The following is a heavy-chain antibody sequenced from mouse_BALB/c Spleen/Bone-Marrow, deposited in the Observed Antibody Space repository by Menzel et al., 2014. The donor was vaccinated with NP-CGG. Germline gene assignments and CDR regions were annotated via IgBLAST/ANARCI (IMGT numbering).Heavy chain of an antibody. CDR1: GYTFTDYA. Sequence: VQLQQSGAELVRPGVSVKISCKGSGYTFTDYAMHWVEQSHAKSLEWIGVISTYYGDASYNQKLKGKATMTVDKSSSTAYMELARLTSEDSAIYYCARGNYYGSRYYAMDYWGQGTSVTVSS. J-gene: IGHJ4*01. CDR3: ARGNYYGSRYYAMDY. D-gene: IGHD1-1*01. V-gene: IGHV1S137*01. CDR2: ISTYYGDA.